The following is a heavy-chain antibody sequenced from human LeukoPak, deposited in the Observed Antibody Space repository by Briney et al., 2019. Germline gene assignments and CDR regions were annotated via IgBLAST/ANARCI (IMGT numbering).Heavy chain of an antibody. D-gene: IGHD1-26*01. J-gene: IGHJ4*02. CDR2: FDPEDGET. CDR3: ATQARGYYYY. CDR1: GYTLTELS. Sequence: ASVKVSCKVSGYTLTELSMHWVRQAPGKGLEWMGGFDPEDGETIYAQKFQGRVTMTEDTSTDTAYMDLSSLRSEDTAVCYCATQARGYYYYWGQGTLVTVSS. V-gene: IGHV1-24*01.